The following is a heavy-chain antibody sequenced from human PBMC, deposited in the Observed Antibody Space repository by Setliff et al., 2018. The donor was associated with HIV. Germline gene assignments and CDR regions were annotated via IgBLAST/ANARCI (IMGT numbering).Heavy chain of an antibody. CDR2: INNDTTTT. J-gene: IGHJ5*02. Sequence: VGSLRLSCAASGFTFSRYWMHWVRQAPGQGLVWVSGINNDTTTTTYADSVKGRFSISRDNAKNTLYLQMNGLRGEDTAVYYCTMFSISSAWGQGTQVTVSS. V-gene: IGHV3-74*01. D-gene: IGHD6-6*01. CDR1: GFTFSRYW. CDR3: TMFSISSA.